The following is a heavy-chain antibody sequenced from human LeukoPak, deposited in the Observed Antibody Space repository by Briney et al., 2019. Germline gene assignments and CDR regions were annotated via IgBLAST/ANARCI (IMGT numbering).Heavy chain of an antibody. CDR3: ARKYCSTTNCFAGKAFDI. V-gene: IGHV4-38-2*01. D-gene: IGHD2-2*01. CDR1: GYSISSGYY. Sequence: SETLSLTCAVSGYSISSGYYWGWIRQPPGKGLEWIGSISHSGITHYNPSLKSRVTISRDTSKNQFSLKLSSVTAADTAVYYCARKYCSTTNCFAGKAFDIWGQGTMVTVSS. J-gene: IGHJ3*02. CDR2: ISHSGIT.